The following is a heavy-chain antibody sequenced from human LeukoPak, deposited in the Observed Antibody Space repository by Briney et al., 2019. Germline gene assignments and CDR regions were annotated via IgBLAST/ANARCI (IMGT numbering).Heavy chain of an antibody. D-gene: IGHD6-13*01. Sequence: SETLSLTCTVSGVSINSSSYYWGWIRQPPGKGLEWIGSIYYSGSTYYNPSLKSRVTISVDTSKNQFSLKLSSVTAADTAVYYCARTLAAAGTNYYYYYGMDVWGQGTTVTVSS. V-gene: IGHV4-39*01. CDR2: IYYSGST. CDR3: ARTLAAAGTNYYYYYGMDV. CDR1: GVSINSSSYY. J-gene: IGHJ6*02.